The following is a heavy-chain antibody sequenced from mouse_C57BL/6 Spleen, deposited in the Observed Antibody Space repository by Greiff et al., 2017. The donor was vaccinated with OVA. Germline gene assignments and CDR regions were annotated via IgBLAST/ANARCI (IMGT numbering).Heavy chain of an antibody. V-gene: IGHV1-50*01. Sequence: LQQPGAELVKPGASVKLSCKASGYTFTSYWMQWVKQRPGQGLEWIGEIDPSDSYTNYNQKFKGKATLTVDTSSSTAYMQLSSLTSEDSAVYYCARRTHDYWGQGTTLTVSS. CDR2: IDPSDSYT. CDR1: GYTFTSYW. CDR3: ARRTHDY. J-gene: IGHJ2*01.